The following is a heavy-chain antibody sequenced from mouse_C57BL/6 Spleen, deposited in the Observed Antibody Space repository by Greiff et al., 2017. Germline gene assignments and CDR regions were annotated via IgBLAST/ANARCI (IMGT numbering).Heavy chain of an antibody. Sequence: VQLQESGAELVKPGASVKISCKASGYAFSSYWMNWVKQRPGQGLEWIGQIYPGDGDTNYNGKFKGKDTLTADKSSSTAYMQLSSLTSEDSAVEFCARLGGSSLMDYWGQGTSVTVSS. CDR1: GYAFSSYW. CDR3: ARLGGSSLMDY. J-gene: IGHJ4*01. CDR2: IYPGDGDT. V-gene: IGHV1-80*01. D-gene: IGHD1-1*01.